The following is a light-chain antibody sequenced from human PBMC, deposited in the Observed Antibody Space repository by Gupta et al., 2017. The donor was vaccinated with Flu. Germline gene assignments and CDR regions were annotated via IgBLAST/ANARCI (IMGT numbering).Light chain of an antibody. Sequence: RVTISCSGSTSNTGSNTVNWYQQVPGTAPKLLIYKNDQRPSGVPDRFSGSKSGTSASLAISGLQSGDEGDYYCATWDDSLNGGVFGGGTKLTVL. CDR1: TSNTGSNT. CDR2: KND. V-gene: IGLV1-44*01. CDR3: ATWDDSLNGGV. J-gene: IGLJ3*02.